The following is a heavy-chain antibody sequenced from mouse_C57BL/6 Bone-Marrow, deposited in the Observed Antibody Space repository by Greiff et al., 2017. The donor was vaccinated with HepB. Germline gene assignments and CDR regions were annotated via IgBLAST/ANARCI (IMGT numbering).Heavy chain of an antibody. Sequence: EVPGVESGGGLVKPGGSLKLSCAASGFTFSDYGMHWVRQAPEKGLEWVAYISSGSSTIYYADTEKGRFTISRDNAKNTLFLQMTSLRSEDTAMYYCAISNSHYYAMDYWGQGTSVTVSS. V-gene: IGHV5-17*01. D-gene: IGHD2-5*01. CDR3: AISNSHYYAMDY. CDR2: ISSGSSTI. J-gene: IGHJ4*01. CDR1: GFTFSDYG.